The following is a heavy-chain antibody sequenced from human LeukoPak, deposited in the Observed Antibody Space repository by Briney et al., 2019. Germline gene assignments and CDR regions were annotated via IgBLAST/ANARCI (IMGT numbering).Heavy chain of an antibody. J-gene: IGHJ4*02. Sequence: SETLSLTCTVSGGSISSSSYYWGWIRQPPGKGLEWIGSIYYSGSTYYNPSLKSRVTISVDTSKNQFSLKLSSVTAADTAVYYCATPYDFWSGYSYWGQGTLVTVSS. CDR3: ATPYDFWSGYSY. CDR2: IYYSGST. V-gene: IGHV4-39*07. D-gene: IGHD3-3*01. CDR1: GGSISSSSYY.